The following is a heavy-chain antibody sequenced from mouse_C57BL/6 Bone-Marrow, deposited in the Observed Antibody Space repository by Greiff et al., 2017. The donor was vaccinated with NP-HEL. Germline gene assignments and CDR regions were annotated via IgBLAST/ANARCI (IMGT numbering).Heavy chain of an antibody. D-gene: IGHD3-2*02. Sequence: QVQLQQSGAELVKPGASVKLSCKASGYTFTSYWMHWVKQRPGQGLEWIGMIHPNSGSTNYNEKFKSKATLTVDKSSSKAYMQLSSLTSEDSAVYYCARSAQATYYFDYWGQGTTLTVSS. CDR3: ARSAQATYYFDY. J-gene: IGHJ2*01. CDR2: IHPNSGST. CDR1: GYTFTSYW. V-gene: IGHV1-64*01.